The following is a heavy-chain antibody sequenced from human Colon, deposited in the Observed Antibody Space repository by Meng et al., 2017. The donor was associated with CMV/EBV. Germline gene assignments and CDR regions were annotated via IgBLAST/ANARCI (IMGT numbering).Heavy chain of an antibody. D-gene: IGHD1-26*01. J-gene: IGHJ4*02. CDR2: IKSKADGGTT. CDR3: ARLVGATAPLDY. CDR1: GLSISDAW. V-gene: IGHV3-15*01. Sequence: GESLKISCAASGLSISDAWMTWVRQTPGKGLEWVGRIKSKADGGTTDFAAPGKGRFSISTDDSKNTLYLQMNNLKTEDTGVYYCARLVGATAPLDYWGQGTLVTVSS.